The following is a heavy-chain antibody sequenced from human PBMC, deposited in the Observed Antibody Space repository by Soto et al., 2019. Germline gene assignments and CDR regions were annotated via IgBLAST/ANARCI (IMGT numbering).Heavy chain of an antibody. CDR3: ARDSSGWYGGGMDV. V-gene: IGHV1-69*13. D-gene: IGHD6-19*01. J-gene: IGHJ6*02. Sequence: GASVKVSCKASGGTFSSYAISWVRQAPGQGLEWMGGIIPIFGTANYAQKFQGRVTITADESTSTAYMELSSLRSEDTAVYYCARDSSGWYGGGMDVWGQGTTVTVSS. CDR1: GGTFSSYA. CDR2: IIPIFGTA.